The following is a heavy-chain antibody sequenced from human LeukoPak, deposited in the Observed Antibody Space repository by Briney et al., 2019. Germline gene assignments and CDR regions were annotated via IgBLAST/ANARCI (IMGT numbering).Heavy chain of an antibody. CDR1: GFTFSSSA. V-gene: IGHV3-30*04. J-gene: IGHJ6*03. Sequence: PGGSLRLSCAASGFTFSSSAMHWVRQAPGKGLEWVAFISHDGSNEYYADSVKGRFTISRDSSKNTLYLQMNSLRAEDTAVYYCAKDVAAAGTDYGYYYYYMDVWGKGTTVTVSS. CDR2: ISHDGSNE. CDR3: AKDVAAAGTDYGYYYYYMDV. D-gene: IGHD6-13*01.